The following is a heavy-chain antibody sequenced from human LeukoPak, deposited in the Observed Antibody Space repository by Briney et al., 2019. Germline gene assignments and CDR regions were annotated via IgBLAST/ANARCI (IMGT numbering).Heavy chain of an antibody. Sequence: SETLSLTCTVSGGSISSYYWSWIRQPPGKGLEWIGYIYYSGSTDYNPSLKSRVTISVETSKNQFSLKLNSVSAADTAVYYCARDGAVDILTGYGAFDIWGQGTMVTVSS. CDR3: ARDGAVDILTGYGAFDI. V-gene: IGHV4-59*01. D-gene: IGHD3-9*01. CDR1: GGSISSYY. CDR2: IYYSGST. J-gene: IGHJ3*02.